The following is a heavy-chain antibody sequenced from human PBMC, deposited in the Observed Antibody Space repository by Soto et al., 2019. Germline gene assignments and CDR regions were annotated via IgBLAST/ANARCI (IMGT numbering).Heavy chain of an antibody. J-gene: IGHJ6*03. Sequence: ASVKVSCKASGYTFTGYYMHWVRQAPGQGLEWMGWINPNSGGTNYAQKFQGWVTMTRDTSISTACMELSRLRSDDTAVYYCARGLSSIAARPEYYYMDVWGKGTTVTVSS. CDR3: ARGLSSIAARPEYYYMDV. D-gene: IGHD6-6*01. CDR2: INPNSGGT. CDR1: GYTFTGYY. V-gene: IGHV1-2*04.